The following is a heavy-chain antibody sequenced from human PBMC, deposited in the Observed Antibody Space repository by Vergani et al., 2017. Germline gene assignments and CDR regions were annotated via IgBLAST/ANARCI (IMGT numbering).Heavy chain of an antibody. D-gene: IGHD2-2*01. J-gene: IGHJ6*03. CDR2: ISSSSSYI. CDR3: AGGWYCSSTSCYQGVMDV. CDR1: GFTFSSYS. V-gene: IGHV3-21*01. Sequence: EVQLVESGGGLVKPGGSLRLSCAASGFTFSSYSMNWVRQAPGKGLEWVSSISSSSSYIYYADSVKGRFTISRDNAKNSLYLQMNSLRAEDTAVYYCAGGWYCSSTSCYQGVMDVWSKGTTVTVSS.